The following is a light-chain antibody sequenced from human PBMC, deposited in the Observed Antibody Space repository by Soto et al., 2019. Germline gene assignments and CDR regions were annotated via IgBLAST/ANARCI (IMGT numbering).Light chain of an antibody. J-gene: IGLJ1*01. V-gene: IGLV2-14*01. CDR3: SSFTNTITRYA. CDR1: SSDVGGYNY. Sequence: QYALTQPASVCGSPGQSITISCTGTSSDVGGYNYVSWFQHHPGKAPKLIIYEVSYRPSGVSARFSGSKSGDTASLTISGLQAEDEADYYCSSFTNTITRYAFGTGTKLTVL. CDR2: EVS.